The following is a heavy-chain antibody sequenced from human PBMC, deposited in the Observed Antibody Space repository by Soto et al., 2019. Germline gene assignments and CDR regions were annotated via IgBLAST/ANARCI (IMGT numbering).Heavy chain of an antibody. V-gene: IGHV3-33*01. CDR2: IWYDGSNK. CDR3: ARDRNILTGLAADVPYYFDY. J-gene: IGHJ4*02. Sequence: PGGSLRLSCAASGFTFSSYGMHWVRQAPGKGLEWVAVIWYDGSNKYYADSVKGRFTISRDNSKNTLYLQMNSLRAEDTAVYYCARDRNILTGLAADVPYYFDYWGQGTLVTVSS. D-gene: IGHD6-13*01. CDR1: GFTFSSYG.